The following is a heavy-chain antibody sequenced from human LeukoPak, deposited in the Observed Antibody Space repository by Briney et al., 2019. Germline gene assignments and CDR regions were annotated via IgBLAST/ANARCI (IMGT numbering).Heavy chain of an antibody. D-gene: IGHD6-13*01. J-gene: IGHJ6*02. Sequence: GGSLRLSCAASGFTFSNAWMSWVRQAPGKGLEWVAFISYDGSNEFYADSVKGRFTVSRDNSKNTLYLQMNSLRPEDTAVFYCASPAAAAMSNYFYYYGMDVWGQGTTVTVSS. CDR2: ISYDGSNE. CDR1: GFTFSNAW. V-gene: IGHV3-30*03. CDR3: ASPAAAAMSNYFYYYGMDV.